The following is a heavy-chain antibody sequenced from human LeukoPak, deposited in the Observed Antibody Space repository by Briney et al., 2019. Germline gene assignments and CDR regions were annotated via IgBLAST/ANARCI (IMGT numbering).Heavy chain of an antibody. CDR1: GFTFSSYG. CDR2: ISYDGSDK. CDR3: ATSGGSYWS. J-gene: IGHJ5*02. Sequence: GGSLRLSCAASGFTFSSYGMHWVRQAPGKGLEWVALISYDGSDKGYADSVKGRFTISRDNSRNTLYLQMNSLRAEDTAVYYCATSGGSYWSWGQGTLVTVSS. V-gene: IGHV3-30*03. D-gene: IGHD1-26*01.